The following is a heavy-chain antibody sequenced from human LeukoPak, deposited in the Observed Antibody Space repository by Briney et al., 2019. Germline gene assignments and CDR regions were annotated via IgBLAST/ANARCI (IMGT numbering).Heavy chain of an antibody. CDR3: ARDTDYYDSSGYYPTFDY. CDR1: GFTFSSYA. D-gene: IGHD3-22*01. CDR2: ISSSSTYI. V-gene: IGHV3-21*01. J-gene: IGHJ4*02. Sequence: GSLRLSCAASGFTFSSYAMNWVRQAPGKGLEWVSSISSSSTYIYYVDSVKGRFTISRDSAKNSLYLQMNSLRAEDTAVYYCARDTDYYDSSGYYPTFDYWGQGTLVTVSS.